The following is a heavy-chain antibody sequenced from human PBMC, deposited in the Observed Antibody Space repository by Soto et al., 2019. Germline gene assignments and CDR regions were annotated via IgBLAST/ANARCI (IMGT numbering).Heavy chain of an antibody. CDR3: ARDHTAGWYFDY. CDR1: GGSISSDGYS. V-gene: IGHV4-30-2*01. CDR2: IYHSGGS. Sequence: ASETLSLTCAVSGGSISSDGYSWSWIRQPPGKGLEWIGYIYHSGGSYYNPSLKSRVTISVDRSKNQFSLKVSSVTVADTAVYFCARDHTAGWYFDYWGQGTLVTVSS. J-gene: IGHJ4*02. D-gene: IGHD6-19*01.